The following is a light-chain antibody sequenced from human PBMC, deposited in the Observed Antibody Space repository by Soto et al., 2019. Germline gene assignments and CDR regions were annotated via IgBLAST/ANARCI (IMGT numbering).Light chain of an antibody. CDR3: QQYGGPPVT. Sequence: EIVLTQSPGTLSLSPGDGATLSCRASQSVSGNQLAWYQQKPGQAPRLLVYGASSRATDIPDRFSGRGSGTDFTLTISRLELEDFAVYYCQQYGGPPVTFGQGTRLEIE. CDR2: GAS. V-gene: IGKV3-20*01. J-gene: IGKJ5*01. CDR1: QSVSGNQ.